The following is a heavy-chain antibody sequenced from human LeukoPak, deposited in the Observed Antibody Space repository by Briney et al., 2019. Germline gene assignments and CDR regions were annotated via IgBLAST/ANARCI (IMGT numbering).Heavy chain of an antibody. CDR1: GGTFSSYA. D-gene: IGHD2-15*01. CDR3: ARDRARILYL. Sequence: ASVKVSCKASGGTFSSYAISWVRQAPGQGLEWMGGIIPIFGTANYAQKFQGRVTITADESTSTAYMELSSLRSEDTAVYYCARDRARILYLWGQGTLVTVSS. J-gene: IGHJ5*02. CDR2: IIPIFGTA. V-gene: IGHV1-69*13.